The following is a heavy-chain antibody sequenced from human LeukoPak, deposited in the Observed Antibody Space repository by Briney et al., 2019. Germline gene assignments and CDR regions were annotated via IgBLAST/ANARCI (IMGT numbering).Heavy chain of an antibody. Sequence: PGGSLRLSCAASGFTFSSYSMNWVRQAPGKGLEWVSSISSSSSYIYYADSVKGRFTISRDNAKNSLYLQMNSLRAEDTAVYYCARAEYYYDSSGYYYPDAFDIWGQGTMVTVSS. J-gene: IGHJ3*02. D-gene: IGHD3-22*01. V-gene: IGHV3-21*01. CDR1: GFTFSSYS. CDR3: ARAEYYYDSSGYYYPDAFDI. CDR2: ISSSSSYI.